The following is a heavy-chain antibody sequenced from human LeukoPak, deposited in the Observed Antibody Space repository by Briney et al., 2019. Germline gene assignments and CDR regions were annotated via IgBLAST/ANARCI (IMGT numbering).Heavy chain of an antibody. D-gene: IGHD2-15*01. CDR1: GYTFTSD. CDR3: ARGAVSRDCSGGSCYHFDI. CDR2: INPSSGNT. J-gene: IGHJ3*02. Sequence: ASVKVSCKASGYTFTSDINWVRQATGQGLEWMGRINPSSGNTDYGPKFQGRVTMTRDISIRTAYMELSSLRSEDTAVYYCARGAVSRDCSGGSCYHFDIWGQGTMVTVSS. V-gene: IGHV1-8*01.